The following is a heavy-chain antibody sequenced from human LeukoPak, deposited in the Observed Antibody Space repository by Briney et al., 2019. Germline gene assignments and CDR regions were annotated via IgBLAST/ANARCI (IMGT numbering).Heavy chain of an antibody. CDR1: GFTFSSYA. CDR2: ISYDGSNK. V-gene: IGHV3-30*04. Sequence: PGGSLRLSCAASGFTFSSYAMHWVRQAPGKGLEWVAVISYDGSNKYYADSVKGRFTISRDNSKNTLYLQMNSLRAEDTAVYYCARPHSSSWYYFDYWGQGTLVTVSS. CDR3: ARPHSSSWYYFDY. J-gene: IGHJ4*02. D-gene: IGHD6-13*01.